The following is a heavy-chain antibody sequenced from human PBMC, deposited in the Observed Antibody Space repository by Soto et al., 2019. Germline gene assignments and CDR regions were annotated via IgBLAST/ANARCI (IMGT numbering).Heavy chain of an antibody. CDR1: GFTFSSYS. J-gene: IGHJ3*02. CDR3: ARDWYSNALAPDAFDI. D-gene: IGHD5-18*01. CDR2: ISTSSSNI. V-gene: IGHV3-48*02. Sequence: EVQLVESGGGLVQPGESLRLSCAASGFTFSSYSLNWVRRAQGKGLEWVSYISTSSSNIYYEDSVKGRFTISRDNANNSLYLQMNSLRDGDTAVYYCARDWYSNALAPDAFDIWGQGTMVIVSS.